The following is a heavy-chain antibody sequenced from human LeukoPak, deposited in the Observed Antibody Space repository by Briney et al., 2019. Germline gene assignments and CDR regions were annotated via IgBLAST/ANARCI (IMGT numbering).Heavy chain of an antibody. V-gene: IGHV3-7*01. CDR1: GFTFSSYW. Sequence: GGSLRLSCAASGFTFSSYWMSWVRQAPGKGLEWVANIKQDGSEKYYVDSVKGRFTISRDNAKNSLYLQMNSLRAEDTAVYYCASARRFYMGYFDYWGQGTLVTVSS. D-gene: IGHD2/OR15-2a*01. CDR2: IKQDGSEK. CDR3: ASARRFYMGYFDY. J-gene: IGHJ4*02.